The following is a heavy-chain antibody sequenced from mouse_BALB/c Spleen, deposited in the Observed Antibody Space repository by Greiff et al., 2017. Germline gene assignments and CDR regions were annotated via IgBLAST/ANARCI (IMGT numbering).Heavy chain of an antibody. J-gene: IGHJ2*01. CDR1: GYTFTSYW. D-gene: IGHD2-14*01. CDR2: INPSTGYT. V-gene: IGHV1-7*01. CDR3: ARLGRYDDY. Sequence: QVQLKQSGAELAKPGASVKMSCKASGYTFTSYWMHWVKQRPGQGLEWIGYINPSTGYTEYNQKFKDKATLTADKSSSTAYMQLSSLTSEDSAVYYCARLGRYDDYWGQGTTLTVSS.